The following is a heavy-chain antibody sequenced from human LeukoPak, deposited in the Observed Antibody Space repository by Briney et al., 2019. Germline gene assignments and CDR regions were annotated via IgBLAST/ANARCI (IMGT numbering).Heavy chain of an antibody. CDR1: GFTFSSYA. J-gene: IGHJ4*02. V-gene: IGHV3-30-3*01. CDR2: LSYDGTSK. D-gene: IGHD3-10*01. Sequence: GGSLRLSCAASGFTFSSYAMHWVRQAPGKGLEWVAVLSYDGTSKYYADSVKGRFTISRDNSKNTLYLQMNSLRAEDTAVYYCAAGEFFDYWGQGTPVTVSS. CDR3: AAGEFFDY.